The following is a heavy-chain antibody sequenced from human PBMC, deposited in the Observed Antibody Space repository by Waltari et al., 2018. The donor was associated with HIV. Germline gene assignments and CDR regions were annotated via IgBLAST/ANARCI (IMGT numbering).Heavy chain of an antibody. Sequence: QVQLVQSGAEVKKPGASLKVSCKASGYSFTSYGLSWVRQAPGQGLEWIGWISVYNDNTKYAQKIQDRLNMTTDSPTSTAYMELRSLRSDDTAVYYCARAPMTTVTSRGFDIWGQGTMVIVSS. J-gene: IGHJ3*02. V-gene: IGHV1-18*01. CDR1: GYSFTSYG. CDR2: ISVYNDNT. D-gene: IGHD4-17*01. CDR3: ARAPMTTVTSRGFDI.